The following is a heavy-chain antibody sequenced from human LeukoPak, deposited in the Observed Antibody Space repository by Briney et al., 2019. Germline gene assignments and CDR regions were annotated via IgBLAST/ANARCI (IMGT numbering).Heavy chain of an antibody. Sequence: GVSLRLSCGASGFTFSRYGMHWVREAPGKGLQGVAVIWYDGSNKTYASSVKGRFTTSRHNTKHTVYRQMNSLRAEATAMYYSARCHSPAPGDDSYGMDGWGQGTTVTASS. CDR2: IWYDGSNK. CDR1: GFTFSRYG. V-gene: IGHV3-33*01. CDR3: ARCHSPAPGDDSYGMDG. D-gene: IGHD2-21*01. J-gene: IGHJ6*02.